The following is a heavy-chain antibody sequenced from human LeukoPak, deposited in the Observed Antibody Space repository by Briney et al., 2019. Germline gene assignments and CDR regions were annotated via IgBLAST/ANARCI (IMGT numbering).Heavy chain of an antibody. CDR3: ARGSFGAAGGVDP. CDR1: GFTFSSYS. Sequence: GGSLRLSCAASGFTFSSYSMNWVRQAPGKGLEWVSSISGSSSYIYYADSVKGRFTISRDNAKNSLYLQMNSLRAEDTAVYYCARGSFGAAGGVDPWGQGTLVTVSS. J-gene: IGHJ5*02. CDR2: ISGSSSYI. V-gene: IGHV3-21*01. D-gene: IGHD6-13*01.